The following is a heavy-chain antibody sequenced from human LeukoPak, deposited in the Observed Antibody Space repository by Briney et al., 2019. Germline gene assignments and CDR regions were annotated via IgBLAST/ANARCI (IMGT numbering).Heavy chain of an antibody. J-gene: IGHJ4*02. CDR1: GYTFTGYY. Sequence: GASVKVSCKASGYTFTGYYMHWVRQAPGQGLEWMGWINPNSGGTNYAQKFQGRVTMTRDTSISTAYMELSRLRSDDTAVYYCARDAGSSGWSSYFDYWGQGTLVTVSS. D-gene: IGHD6-19*01. CDR3: ARDAGSSGWSSYFDY. CDR2: INPNSGGT. V-gene: IGHV1-2*02.